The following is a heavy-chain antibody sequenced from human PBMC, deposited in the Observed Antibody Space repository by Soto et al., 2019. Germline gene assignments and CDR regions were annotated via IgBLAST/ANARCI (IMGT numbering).Heavy chain of an antibody. V-gene: IGHV4-59*01. CDR2: IYYSGST. CDR1: GGSISSYY. J-gene: IGHJ4*02. D-gene: IGHD2-21*01. Sequence: SETLSLTCTFSGGSISSYYWSWIRQPPGKGLEWIGYIYYSGSTNYNPSLKSRVTISVDTSKNQFSLKLSSVTAADTAVYYCARLWGWYFDYWGQGALVTVSS. CDR3: ARLWGWYFDY.